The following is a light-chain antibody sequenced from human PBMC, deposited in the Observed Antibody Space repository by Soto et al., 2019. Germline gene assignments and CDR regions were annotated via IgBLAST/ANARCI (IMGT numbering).Light chain of an antibody. CDR1: SSDVGGYNY. V-gene: IGLV2-8*01. CDR2: EVS. Sequence: QSALTQPPSAAGSPGQSVTISCTGTSSDVGGYNYVSWYQQHPGQAPKLMIYEVSKRPSGVPDRFSGSKSGNTASLTVSGLQDEDEADYYCSSYAGSNNVVFGGGTKLTVL. J-gene: IGLJ2*01. CDR3: SSYAGSNNVV.